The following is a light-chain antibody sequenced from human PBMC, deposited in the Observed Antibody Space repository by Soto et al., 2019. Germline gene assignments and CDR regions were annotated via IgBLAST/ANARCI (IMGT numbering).Light chain of an antibody. V-gene: IGLV1-44*01. CDR1: SSNIGSNS. Sequence: QSVLTQPPSASGTPGQRVTISCFGSSSNIGSNSVNWYQQIPGTAPKLLIYSNNRRPSGVPDRFSGSKSGTSASLAISGLQSEDEADYYCAAWDDSLNGVVFGGGTKVTVL. J-gene: IGLJ2*01. CDR2: SNN. CDR3: AAWDDSLNGVV.